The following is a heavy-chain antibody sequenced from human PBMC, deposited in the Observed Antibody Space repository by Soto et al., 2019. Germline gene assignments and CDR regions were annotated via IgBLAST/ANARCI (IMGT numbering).Heavy chain of an antibody. J-gene: IGHJ3*02. Sequence: EVQLVESGGDLVQPGGSLRLSCAASGFTFTGHWMHWFRQFPGKGLVWVARINTEGDSANYADSVKGRFTISRDSATNTVYLQMNGRGVDDTSVYFCAREAGYWSTTSCYRRAFDTWCQGTMVTVSS. D-gene: IGHD2-2*01. V-gene: IGHV3-74*01. CDR3: AREAGYWSTTSCYRRAFDT. CDR1: GFTFTGHW. CDR2: INTEGDSA.